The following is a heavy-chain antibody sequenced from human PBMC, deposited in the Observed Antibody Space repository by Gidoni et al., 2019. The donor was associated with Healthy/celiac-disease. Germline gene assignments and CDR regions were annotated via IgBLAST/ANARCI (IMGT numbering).Heavy chain of an antibody. CDR1: GGSISSYY. CDR2: IYTSGST. CDR3: AREEKAAAGTMDAFDI. D-gene: IGHD6-13*01. J-gene: IGHJ3*02. Sequence: QVQLQESGPGLVKPSETLSLTCPVSGGSISSYYWSWIRQPAGKGLEWIGRIYTSGSTNYNPSLKSRVTMSVDTSKNQFSLKLSSVTAADTAVYYCAREEKAAAGTMDAFDIWGQGTMVTVSS. V-gene: IGHV4-4*07.